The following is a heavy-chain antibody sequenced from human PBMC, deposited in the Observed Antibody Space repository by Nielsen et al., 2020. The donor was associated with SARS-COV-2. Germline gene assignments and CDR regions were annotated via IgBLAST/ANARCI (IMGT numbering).Heavy chain of an antibody. J-gene: IGHJ4*02. CDR2: IGTTGDKT. Sequence: GGSLRLSCVASGFVVSDTNMTWVRQAPGKGLEWDSSIGTTGDKTFYADSVKGRFTISRDNSKNTLYLQLNSLRAEDTAVFYCAKISGSQRHYFDFWGQGALVTVSS. CDR3: AKISGSQRHYFDF. V-gene: IGHV3-23*01. D-gene: IGHD1-26*01. CDR1: GFVVSDTN.